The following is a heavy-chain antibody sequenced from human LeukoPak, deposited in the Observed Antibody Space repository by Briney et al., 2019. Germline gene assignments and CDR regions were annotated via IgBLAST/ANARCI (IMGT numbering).Heavy chain of an antibody. D-gene: IGHD1-7*01. CDR2: INPFFGTA. J-gene: IGHJ6*03. V-gene: IGHV1-69*13. CDR1: GGTFSSNA. CDR3: ARLTGTTFYYYMDV. Sequence: SVKVSCKASGGTFSSNAISWVGQAPGQGLEWMGGINPFFGTANYAQKFQGRVTITADESMSTAHMELSSLRSEDTAVYYCARLTGTTFYYYMDVWGKGTTVTVSS.